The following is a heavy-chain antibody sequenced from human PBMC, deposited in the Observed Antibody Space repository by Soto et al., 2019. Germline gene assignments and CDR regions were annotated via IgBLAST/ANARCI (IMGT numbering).Heavy chain of an antibody. V-gene: IGHV4-59*08. CDR3: ARHYNAIFSILEWLYHAFDI. J-gene: IGHJ3*02. Sequence: SETLSLTCTVSGCSINTNYWSWIRQPPGRGLEWIGYIYHSGSTSYNPSLKSRVTISVDTSKNQFSLKLSSVTAADTAVYYCARHYNAIFSILEWLYHAFDIWGQGTMVTVSS. CDR2: IYHSGST. CDR1: GCSINTNY. D-gene: IGHD3-3*01.